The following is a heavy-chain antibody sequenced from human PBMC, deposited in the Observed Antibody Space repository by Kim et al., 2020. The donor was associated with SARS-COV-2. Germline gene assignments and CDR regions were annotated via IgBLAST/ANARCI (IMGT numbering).Heavy chain of an antibody. CDR1: GGTFSSYA. CDR3: ARDVAAAGNNWFDP. Sequence: SVKVSCKASGGTFSSYAISWVRQAPGQGLEWMGGIIPIFGTANYAQKFQGRVTITADESTSTAYMELSSLRSEDTAVYYCARDVAAAGNNWFDPWGQGTLVTVSS. CDR2: IIPIFGTA. J-gene: IGHJ5*02. V-gene: IGHV1-69*13. D-gene: IGHD6-13*01.